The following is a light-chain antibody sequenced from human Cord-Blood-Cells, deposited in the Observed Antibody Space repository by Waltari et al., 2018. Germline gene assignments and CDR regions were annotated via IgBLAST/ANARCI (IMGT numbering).Light chain of an antibody. Sequence: SYELTQPSSVSVSPGQTARITCSGDVLAKKYARWFQQKPGQAPVLVIYKDSERPSGIPERFSGSSSGTTVTLTISWAQVEDEADYYCYSAADNNLVFGGGTKLTVL. CDR1: VLAKKY. CDR3: YSAADNNLV. V-gene: IGLV3-27*01. CDR2: KDS. J-gene: IGLJ3*02.